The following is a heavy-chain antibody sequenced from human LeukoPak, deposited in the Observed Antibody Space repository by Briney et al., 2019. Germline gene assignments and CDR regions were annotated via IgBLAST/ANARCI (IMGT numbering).Heavy chain of an antibody. Sequence: ASVKVSCKASGYTFTSYYMHWVRQAPGQGLEWMGIINPSGGSTSYAQKFQGRVTMTRDTSISTAYMELSRLRSDDTAVYYCARVWEQWLPYSPPAPPDYWGQGTLVTVSS. CDR3: ARVWEQWLPYSPPAPPDY. CDR1: GYTFTSYY. J-gene: IGHJ4*02. D-gene: IGHD6-19*01. CDR2: INPSGGST. V-gene: IGHV1-46*01.